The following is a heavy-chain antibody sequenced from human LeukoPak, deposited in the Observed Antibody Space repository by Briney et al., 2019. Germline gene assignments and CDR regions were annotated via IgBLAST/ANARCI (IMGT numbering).Heavy chain of an antibody. D-gene: IGHD2-15*01. Sequence: SETLSLTCTVSGGSISSSSYYWGWIRRSPGKGLEWIGSIYYSGSTYNNPSLRSRITISVDTSKNHFSLKLTSVTAADTAVYYCAREGVVVVAASGLFDYWGQGTLVTVSS. CDR1: GGSISSSSYY. CDR3: AREGVVVVAASGLFDY. V-gene: IGHV4-39*02. J-gene: IGHJ4*02. CDR2: IYYSGST.